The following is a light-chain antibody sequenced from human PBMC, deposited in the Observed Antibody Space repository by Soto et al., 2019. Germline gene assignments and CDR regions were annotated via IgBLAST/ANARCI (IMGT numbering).Light chain of an antibody. J-gene: IGKJ4*02. Sequence: EIVLTQSPATLSLSPGERAPLSCRASQSVSSYLAWYQQKPGQAPRLLIYDASNRATGIPARFSGSGSGTDFTLTISSLDPEDFAIYYCQQRSNWPPVTFGGGTKVEIK. V-gene: IGKV3-11*01. CDR2: DAS. CDR3: QQRSNWPPVT. CDR1: QSVSSY.